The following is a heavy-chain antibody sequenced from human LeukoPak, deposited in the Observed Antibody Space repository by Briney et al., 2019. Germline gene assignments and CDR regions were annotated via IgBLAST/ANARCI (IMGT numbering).Heavy chain of an antibody. CDR2: IYHSGST. CDR1: GGSISSSSW. CDR3: ARLPFNSGYEYFDY. Sequence: SGTLSLTCAVSGGSISSSSWWSWVRQPPGKGLEWIGEIYHSGSTNYNPSLKSRVTISVDKSKNQFSLKLSSVTAADTAVYSCARLPFNSGYEYFDYWGQGTLVTVSS. D-gene: IGHD5-12*01. V-gene: IGHV4-4*02. J-gene: IGHJ4*02.